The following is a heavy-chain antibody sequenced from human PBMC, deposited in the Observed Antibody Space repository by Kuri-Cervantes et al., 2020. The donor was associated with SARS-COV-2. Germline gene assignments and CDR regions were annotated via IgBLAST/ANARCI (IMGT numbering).Heavy chain of an antibody. D-gene: IGHD2-8*01. CDR3: ARVRDIVLMVYAIRGWFDP. CDR1: GGSISSNNW. V-gene: IGHV4-4*02. Sequence: SETLSLTCAVSGGSISSNNWWNWVRQPPGKGLEWIGEIIHSGSTKYNPSLKSRVTISVDTSKDQFSLKLSSVTAADTAVYYCARVRDIVLMVYAIRGWFDPWGQGTPVTVSS. J-gene: IGHJ5*02. CDR2: IIHSGST.